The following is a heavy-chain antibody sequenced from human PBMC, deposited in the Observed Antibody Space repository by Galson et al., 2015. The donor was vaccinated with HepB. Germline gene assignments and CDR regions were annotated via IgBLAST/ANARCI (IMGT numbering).Heavy chain of an antibody. CDR3: ARGFLEWSNLLFDLFDY. Sequence: SLRLSCAASGFTFSSYWMSWVRQAPGKGLEWVANIKQDGSDKYYVGSVKGRFTISRDNAKNSLYLQMNSLRAEDTAVYYCARGFLEWSNLLFDLFDYWGQGTLVTVSS. CDR1: GFTFSSYW. CDR2: IKQDGSDK. D-gene: IGHD3-3*01. J-gene: IGHJ4*02. V-gene: IGHV3-7*03.